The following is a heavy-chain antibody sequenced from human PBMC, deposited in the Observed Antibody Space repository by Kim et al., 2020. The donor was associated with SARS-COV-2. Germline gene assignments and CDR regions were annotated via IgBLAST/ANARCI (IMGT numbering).Heavy chain of an antibody. CDR1: GFTFSSYA. J-gene: IGHJ4*02. D-gene: IGHD3-22*01. Sequence: GGSLRLPCAASGFTFSSYAMSWVRQAPGKGLEWVSTISGSGDKTYYADSVKGRFTISRDNSKNTLYLQMNSLRAEDTAIYYCATNQYHSSGYRFVYWGQGTLVTVSS. CDR3: ATNQYHSSGYRFVY. CDR2: ISGSGDKT. V-gene: IGHV3-23*01.